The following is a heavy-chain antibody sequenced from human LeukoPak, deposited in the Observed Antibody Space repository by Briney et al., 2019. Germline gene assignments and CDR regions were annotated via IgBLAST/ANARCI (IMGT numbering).Heavy chain of an antibody. CDR3: ARPTARLGWFDP. CDR2: IYPSEST. Sequence: PSETLSLTCTVSGYSISSGYYWNWIRQPAGKELEWIGRIYPSESTNYNPSLKSRVTISIDTSKNQFSLNLNSVTAADTAVYYCARPTARLGWFDPWGQGTLVTVSS. CDR1: GYSISSGYY. D-gene: IGHD6-6*01. J-gene: IGHJ5*02. V-gene: IGHV4-61*02.